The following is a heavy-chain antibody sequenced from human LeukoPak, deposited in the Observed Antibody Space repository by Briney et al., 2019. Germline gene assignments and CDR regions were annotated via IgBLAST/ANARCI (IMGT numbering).Heavy chain of an antibody. J-gene: IGHJ3*02. CDR2: IYYSGST. CDR1: GDSISSYY. Sequence: PSETLSLTCTVSGDSISSYYWSWIRQPPGRGLEWIGYIYYSGSTNYNPSLKSRVTISVDTSKNQFSLKLSSVTAADTAVYYCARAANAFDIWGQGTMVTVSS. CDR3: ARAANAFDI. V-gene: IGHV4-59*01.